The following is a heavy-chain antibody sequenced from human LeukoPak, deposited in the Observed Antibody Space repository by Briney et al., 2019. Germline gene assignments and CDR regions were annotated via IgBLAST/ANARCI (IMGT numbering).Heavy chain of an antibody. V-gene: IGHV1-8*03. CDR2: MNPNSGNT. Sequence: GESLKVSCKASGYTFTSYDITWVRQATGQGLEWMGWMNPNSGNTGYAQHFQGRVTITRDTSISTAYMELSSLRSEDTAVYYCARKNGQLWFIDYWGQGTLVTVSS. J-gene: IGHJ4*02. D-gene: IGHD5-18*01. CDR1: GYTFTSYD. CDR3: ARKNGQLWFIDY.